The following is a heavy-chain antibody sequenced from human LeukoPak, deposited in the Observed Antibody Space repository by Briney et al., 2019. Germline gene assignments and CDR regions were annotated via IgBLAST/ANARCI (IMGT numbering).Heavy chain of an antibody. D-gene: IGHD3-9*01. J-gene: IGHJ4*02. V-gene: IGHV3-48*01. CDR3: VREDSSGYA. CDR2: ISSARSTI. Sequence: GGSLRLSCAASGFTFRSYSMNWVRQAPGQGLEWISYISSARSTIYYADSVKGRFTISRDNANNSLFLQMNSLRVEDTAMYYCVREDSSGYARGQGTLVTVSS. CDR1: GFTFRSYS.